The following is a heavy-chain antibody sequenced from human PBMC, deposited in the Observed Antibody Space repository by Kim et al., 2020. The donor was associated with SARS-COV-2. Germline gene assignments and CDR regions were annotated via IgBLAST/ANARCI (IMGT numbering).Heavy chain of an antibody. V-gene: IGHV4-30-2*05. Sequence: YYNPSLKSRVTISVDTSKNQFSLKLTSVTAADTAVYYCASFYSTYAFDIWGQGTMVTVSS. J-gene: IGHJ3*02. CDR3: ASFYSTYAFDI. D-gene: IGHD3-3*01.